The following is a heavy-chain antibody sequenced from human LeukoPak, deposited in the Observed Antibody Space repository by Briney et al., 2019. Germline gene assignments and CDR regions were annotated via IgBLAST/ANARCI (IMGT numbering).Heavy chain of an antibody. Sequence: GGSLRLSCAASGFTFDDYAMHWVRQAPGKGLEWVSGISWNSGSIGYADSVKGRFTISRDNAKNSLYLQMNSLRAEDTALYYCAKDYYSSSWTIDYWGQGTLVTASS. J-gene: IGHJ4*02. CDR2: ISWNSGSI. CDR3: AKDYYSSSWTIDY. V-gene: IGHV3-9*01. D-gene: IGHD6-13*01. CDR1: GFTFDDYA.